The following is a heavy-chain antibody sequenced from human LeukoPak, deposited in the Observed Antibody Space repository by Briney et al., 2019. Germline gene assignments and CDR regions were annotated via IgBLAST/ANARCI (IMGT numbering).Heavy chain of an antibody. CDR3: AKDTPLTGYTSGWSSNSFDY. V-gene: IGHV3-23*01. Sequence: PGGSLRVSCEASGFTFSNFAMSWVRQAPGKGLEWVSTITGGSGAKYYADSVKGRFTISRDNSKETLYLQMNSLRADDAAVYFCAKDTPLTGYTSGWSSNSFDYWGQGILVAVSS. J-gene: IGHJ4*02. D-gene: IGHD6-19*01. CDR1: GFTFSNFA. CDR2: ITGGSGAK.